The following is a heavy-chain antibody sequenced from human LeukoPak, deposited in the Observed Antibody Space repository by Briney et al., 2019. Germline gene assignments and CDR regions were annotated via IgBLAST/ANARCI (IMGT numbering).Heavy chain of an antibody. D-gene: IGHD5-24*01. Sequence: SDTLSLLCTVSGGPISNYYWRWLGQPPGKGLEGVGYIYSSWWPYFNPSLKSGVSISVDTSKNQFSLKLSSVTAADTAVCYCARGDGYDSGYFDSWGQGTLVTVSS. CDR3: ARGDGYDSGYFDS. CDR2: IYSSWWP. J-gene: IGHJ4*02. V-gene: IGHV4-59*12. CDR1: GGPISNYY.